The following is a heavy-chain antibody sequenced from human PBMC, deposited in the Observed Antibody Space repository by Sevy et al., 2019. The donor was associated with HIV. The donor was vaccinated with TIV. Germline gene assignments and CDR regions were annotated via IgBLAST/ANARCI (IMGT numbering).Heavy chain of an antibody. CDR1: GFTFSSYS. CDR2: ISYESDTI. J-gene: IGHJ6*02. CDR3: ARGLAALPGYYYGMDV. Sequence: GGSLRLACAASGFTFSSYSMNWVRQAPGKGLEWVSYISYESDTIYYADSVRGRFTICRGNAKNSLSLQMNILRAEDTAVYYCARGLAALPGYYYGMDVWGQGTTVTVSS. D-gene: IGHD6-6*01. V-gene: IGHV3-48*01.